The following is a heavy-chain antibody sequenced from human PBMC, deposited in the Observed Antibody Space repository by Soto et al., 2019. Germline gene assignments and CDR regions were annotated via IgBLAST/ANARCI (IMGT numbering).Heavy chain of an antibody. CDR3: ARGAGTYWYFDL. Sequence: QAQLVQSGAEVKKPGSSVKVSCKASGGSFNNHAVNWVRQAPGQGLEWMGGIVPIFGAADYAQKFQGRVTITADESTSTSYMERSSLRSEDTAVYYCARGAGTYWYFDLWGPGTLVTVSS. CDR1: GGSFNNHA. J-gene: IGHJ2*01. V-gene: IGHV1-69*01. CDR2: IVPIFGAA. D-gene: IGHD1-26*01.